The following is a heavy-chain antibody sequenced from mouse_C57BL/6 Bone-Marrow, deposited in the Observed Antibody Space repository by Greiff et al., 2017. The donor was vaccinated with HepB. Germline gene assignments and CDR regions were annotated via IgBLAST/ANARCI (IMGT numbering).Heavy chain of an antibody. CDR1: GYTFTSYW. CDR3: ARSNDYDEGYFDV. D-gene: IGHD2-4*01. J-gene: IGHJ1*03. V-gene: IGHV1-69*01. CDR2: IDPSDSYT. Sequence: QVHVKQPGAELVMPGASVKLSCKASGYTFTSYWMHWVKQRPGQGLEWIGEIDPSDSYTNYNQKFKGKSTLTVDKSSSTAYMQLSSLTSEDSAVYYCARSNDYDEGYFDVWGTGTTVTVSS.